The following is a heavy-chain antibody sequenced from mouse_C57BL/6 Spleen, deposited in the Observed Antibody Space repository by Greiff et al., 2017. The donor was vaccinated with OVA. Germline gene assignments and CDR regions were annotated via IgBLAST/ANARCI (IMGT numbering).Heavy chain of an antibody. CDR2: INPGSGGT. CDR1: GYAFTNYL. Sequence: VQLVESGAELVRPGTSVKVSCKASGYAFTNYLIEWVKQRPGQGLEWIGVINPGSGGTNYNEKFKGKATLTADKSSSTAYMQLSRLTSEDSAVYFCAGFGTTVVAADFWGQGTTLTVSS. V-gene: IGHV1-54*01. CDR3: AGFGTTVVAADF. J-gene: IGHJ2*01. D-gene: IGHD1-1*01.